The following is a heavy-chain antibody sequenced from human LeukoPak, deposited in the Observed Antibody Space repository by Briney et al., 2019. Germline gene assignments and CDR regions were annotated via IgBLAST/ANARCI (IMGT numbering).Heavy chain of an antibody. CDR1: GFTFSSYE. Sequence: QAGGSQRLSCAASGFTFSSYEMNWVRQAPGKGLEWVSYISTSGGTIYYADSVKGRFTISRDNAKNSLYLQMNSLRAEDTAVYYCARGGWGATFDNWGQGTLTTVSS. D-gene: IGHD3-16*01. J-gene: IGHJ4*02. CDR2: ISTSGGTI. CDR3: ARGGWGATFDN. V-gene: IGHV3-48*03.